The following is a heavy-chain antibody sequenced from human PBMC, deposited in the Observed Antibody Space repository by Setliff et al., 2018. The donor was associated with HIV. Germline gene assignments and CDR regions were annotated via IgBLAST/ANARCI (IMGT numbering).Heavy chain of an antibody. D-gene: IGHD3-3*01. J-gene: IGHJ4*02. CDR3: ARNFDFWSGYLDY. CDR2: ISFDGTTT. V-gene: IGHV3-30*04. CDR1: GFAFSNYA. Sequence: PGGSLRLSCAASGFAFSNYAIHWVRQGPGKGLEWVTIISFDGTTTYYADSVKGRFTISRDNAKNSLYLQMNSLGAEDTAMYYCARNFDFWSGYLDYWGQGTLVTVS.